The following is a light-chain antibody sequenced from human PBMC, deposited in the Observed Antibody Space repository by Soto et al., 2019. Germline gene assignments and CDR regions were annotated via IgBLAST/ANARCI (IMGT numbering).Light chain of an antibody. CDR3: QQGDSFPLT. Sequence: DIQMTQSPSSVSASVGDRVTIACRASQAITSWLAWYQQKPGKAPKLLIYAASRLQSGVPSRFSGSGSGTEFTLTISSLQPEDFASYYCQQGDSFPLTFGGGTKVDIK. V-gene: IGKV1D-12*01. CDR1: QAITSW. J-gene: IGKJ4*01. CDR2: AAS.